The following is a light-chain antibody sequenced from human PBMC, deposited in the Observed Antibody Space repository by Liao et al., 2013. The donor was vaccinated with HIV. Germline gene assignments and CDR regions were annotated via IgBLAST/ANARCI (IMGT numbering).Light chain of an antibody. CDR3: QAWDSNSLYV. Sequence: SYELTQPPSVSVSPGQTARITCSGDALPNQYAYWYQQKPGQAPVLLIYKDSERPSGIPERLSGSRSGPTVTLTISGAQAEDEADYYCQAWDSNSLYVFGSGTKVTVL. V-gene: IGLV3-25*03. CDR1: ALPNQY. J-gene: IGLJ1*01. CDR2: KDS.